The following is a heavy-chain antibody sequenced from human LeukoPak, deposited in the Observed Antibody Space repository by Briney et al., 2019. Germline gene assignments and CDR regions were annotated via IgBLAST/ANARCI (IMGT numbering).Heavy chain of an antibody. Sequence: SETLSLTCTVSGDSISSNYWSWIRQPPGKGMEWIGYIYYSGTTYYNPSLKSRVTISLDTSKNQFSLKLSSVTAADTAVYYCARREDSGWYRFDYWGQGTLVTVSS. CDR2: IYYSGTT. D-gene: IGHD6-19*01. V-gene: IGHV4-59*08. CDR3: ARREDSGWYRFDY. J-gene: IGHJ4*02. CDR1: GDSISSNY.